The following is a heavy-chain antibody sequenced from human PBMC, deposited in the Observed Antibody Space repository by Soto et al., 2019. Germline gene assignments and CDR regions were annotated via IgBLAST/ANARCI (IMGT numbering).Heavy chain of an antibody. Sequence: GGSLRLSXAASGVTFSNAWMSWVRQAPGKGLEWVGRIKSKTDGGTTDYAAPVKGRFTISRDDSKNTLYLQMNSLKTEDTAVYYCTTDARLEQQLVKYWGQGTLVTVSS. J-gene: IGHJ4*02. CDR1: GVTFSNAW. CDR2: IKSKTDGGTT. CDR3: TTDARLEQQLVKY. D-gene: IGHD6-13*01. V-gene: IGHV3-15*01.